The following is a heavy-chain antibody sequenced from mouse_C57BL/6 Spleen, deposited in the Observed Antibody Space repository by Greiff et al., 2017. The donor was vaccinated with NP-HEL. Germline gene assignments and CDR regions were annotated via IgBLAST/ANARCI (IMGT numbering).Heavy chain of an antibody. Sequence: QVQLQQSGAELAKPGASVKLSCKASGYTFTSYWMHWVKQRPGQGLEWIGYINPSSGYTKYNQKFKDKATLTADKSSSTAYMQLSSLTYEDSAVYYCASTVVARGYAMDYWGQRTSVTVSS. CDR2: INPSSGYT. D-gene: IGHD1-1*01. CDR3: ASTVVARGYAMDY. CDR1: GYTFTSYW. J-gene: IGHJ4*01. V-gene: IGHV1-7*01.